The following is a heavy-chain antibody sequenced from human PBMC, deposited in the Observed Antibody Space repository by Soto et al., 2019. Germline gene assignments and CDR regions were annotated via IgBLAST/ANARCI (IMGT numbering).Heavy chain of an antibody. V-gene: IGHV4-31*03. D-gene: IGHD4-17*01. CDR1: GGSISSGGYY. Sequence: QVQLQESGPGLVKPSQTLSLTCTVSGGSISSGGYYWSWIRQHPGKGLEWIGYIYYSGSTYYNPSRKSRVXXSXDXXKNQFSLKLSSVTAADTAVYYCASIDGDSDWYFDLWGRGTLVTVSS. CDR2: IYYSGST. J-gene: IGHJ2*01. CDR3: ASIDGDSDWYFDL.